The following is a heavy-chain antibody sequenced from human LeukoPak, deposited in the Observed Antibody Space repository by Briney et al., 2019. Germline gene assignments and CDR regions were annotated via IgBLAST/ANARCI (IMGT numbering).Heavy chain of an antibody. D-gene: IGHD2-2*01. Sequence: EASVKVSCKASGYTFTSYDINWVRQATGQGLEWMGWMNPNSGNTGYAQKFQGRVTMTRNTSISTAYMELSSLRSEDTAVYYCARVLGYQPLLYFDYWGQGTLVTVSS. CDR2: MNPNSGNT. CDR1: GYTFTSYD. CDR3: ARVLGYQPLLYFDY. J-gene: IGHJ4*02. V-gene: IGHV1-8*01.